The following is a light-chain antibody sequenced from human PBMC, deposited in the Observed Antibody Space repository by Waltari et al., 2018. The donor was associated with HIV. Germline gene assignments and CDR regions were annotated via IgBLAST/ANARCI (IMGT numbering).Light chain of an antibody. CDR3: QQYNNWPPNT. J-gene: IGKJ2*01. V-gene: IGKV3-15*01. Sequence: VMTQSRATLSVSPGERATLSCRASQSVSTNLAWYQQKPGQAPRLLIYGASTRATGLPARFSGSGSGTEFTLTISSLQSEDFAVYYCQQYNNWPPNTFGQGTKLEIK. CDR2: GAS. CDR1: QSVSTN.